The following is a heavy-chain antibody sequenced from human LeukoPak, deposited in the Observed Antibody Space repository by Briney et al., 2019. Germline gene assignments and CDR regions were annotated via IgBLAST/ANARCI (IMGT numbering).Heavy chain of an antibody. CDR2: ISSSSSYI. CDR1: GFTFSSYS. Sequence: GGSLRLSCAASGFTFSSYSMNWVRQAPGKGLEWVSSISSSSSYIYYADSVKGRFTISRDNAKNSLYLQMNSLRAEDTAVYYCAREFVVPAVPPSENNWFDPWGQGTLVTVSS. V-gene: IGHV3-21*04. J-gene: IGHJ5*02. D-gene: IGHD2-2*01. CDR3: AREFVVPAVPPSENNWFDP.